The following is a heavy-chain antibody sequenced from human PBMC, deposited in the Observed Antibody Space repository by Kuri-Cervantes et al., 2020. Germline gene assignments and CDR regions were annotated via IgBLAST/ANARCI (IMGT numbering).Heavy chain of an antibody. CDR2: IKQDGSEK. CDR1: GFTFNTYY. Sequence: GGSLRLSCEASGFTFNTYYMSWVRQAPGKGLEWVANIKQDGSEKYYVDSVKGRFTISRDNAKNSLYLQMNSLRAEDTAVYYCARDFSSGWAEYYFDYWGQGTLVTVSS. CDR3: ARDFSSGWAEYYFDY. V-gene: IGHV3-7*01. J-gene: IGHJ4*02. D-gene: IGHD6-19*01.